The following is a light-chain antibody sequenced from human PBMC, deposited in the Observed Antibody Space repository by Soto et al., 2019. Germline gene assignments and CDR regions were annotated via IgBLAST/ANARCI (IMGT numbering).Light chain of an antibody. V-gene: IGKV1-8*01. CDR3: QQYYSYLYT. Sequence: AIRMTQSPSSFSASTGDRVTITCRASLGISSYLAWYQQKPGKAPKLLNYAASTLQSGIPSRFSGSGSGTDFTLTISCLQSEDSATYYCQQYYSYLYTFGQGTKLEIK. CDR1: LGISSY. J-gene: IGKJ2*01. CDR2: AAS.